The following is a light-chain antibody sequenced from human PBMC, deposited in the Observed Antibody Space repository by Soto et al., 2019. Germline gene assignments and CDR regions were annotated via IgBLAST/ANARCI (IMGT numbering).Light chain of an antibody. CDR1: QGIRND. Sequence: DIQMHQSPSSLSASVGARATIPCLASQGIRNDLGWYQQKPGKAPKLLIYTASSLQSGVPSRFSGSGSGTEFTLTISSLQPDDFATYYCQQYNSYPLTFGGGTRLETK. CDR3: QQYNSYPLT. V-gene: IGKV1-17*01. CDR2: TAS. J-gene: IGKJ5*01.